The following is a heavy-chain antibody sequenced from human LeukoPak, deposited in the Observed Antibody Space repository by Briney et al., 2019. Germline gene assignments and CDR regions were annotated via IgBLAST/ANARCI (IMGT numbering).Heavy chain of an antibody. V-gene: IGHV1-3*01. CDR3: ARDRWFDP. CDR2: INAGNGNT. CDR1: GYTFTSYA. J-gene: IGHJ5*02. Sequence: GASVTVSCKASGYTFTSYAMHWVRQAPGQRLEWMGWINAGNGNTKYSQKFQGRVTITRDTSASTAYMGLSSLRSEDTAVYYCARDRWFDPWGQGTLVTVSS.